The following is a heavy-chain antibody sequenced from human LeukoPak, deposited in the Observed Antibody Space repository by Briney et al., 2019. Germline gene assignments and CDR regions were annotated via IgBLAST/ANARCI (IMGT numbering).Heavy chain of an antibody. Sequence: PSETLSLTCTVSGGSISSYYWSWIRQPPGKGLEWIGYIYYSGSTNYNPSLKSRVTISVDTSKNQFSLKLSSVTAADTAVYYCASLHYYDSRPYFDYWGQGTLITVSS. CDR1: GGSISSYY. D-gene: IGHD3-22*01. CDR2: IYYSGST. J-gene: IGHJ4*02. V-gene: IGHV4-59*08. CDR3: ASLHYYDSRPYFDY.